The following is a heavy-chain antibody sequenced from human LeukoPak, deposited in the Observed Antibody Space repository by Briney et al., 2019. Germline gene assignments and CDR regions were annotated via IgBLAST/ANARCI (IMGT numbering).Heavy chain of an antibody. D-gene: IGHD6-19*01. CDR1: GFTVRSNY. J-gene: IGHJ6*02. Sequence: PGGSLRLSCAASGFTVRSNYMSWVRQAPGKGLEWVSVIYSGGSTYYADSVKGRFTISRDNSKNTLYLQMNSLRAEDTAVYYCARGPDSSGWYEDGMDVWGQGTTVTVSS. CDR2: IYSGGST. V-gene: IGHV3-53*01. CDR3: ARGPDSSGWYEDGMDV.